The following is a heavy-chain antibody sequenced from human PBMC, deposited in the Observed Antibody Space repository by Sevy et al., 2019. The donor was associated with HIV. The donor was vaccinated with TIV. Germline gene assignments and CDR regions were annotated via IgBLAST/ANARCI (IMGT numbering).Heavy chain of an antibody. CDR2: FSFGCGEI. CDR3: AREGCTKPHDY. CDR1: GLTFSNYS. V-gene: IGHV3-23*01. D-gene: IGHD2-8*01. J-gene: IGHJ4*02. Sequence: GGSLRLSFAASGLTFSNYSISWVRQPPGKGLGWVSTFSFGCGEINYADSVKGRFTISRDNSKSSVYLQMNNLRPEDTAVYYCAREGCTKPHDYWGQGTLVTVSS.